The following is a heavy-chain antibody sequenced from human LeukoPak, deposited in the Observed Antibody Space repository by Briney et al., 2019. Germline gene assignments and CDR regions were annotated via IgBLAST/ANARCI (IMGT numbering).Heavy chain of an antibody. CDR2: FTGGGGGA. V-gene: IGHV3-23*01. D-gene: IGHD6-19*01. Sequence: PGGSLRLSCAASGFTFINYAMTWVRQAPGKGSEWVSGFTGGGGGAYYADSVKGRFTISRDNSMNTLSLQMNSLRAEDTAIYYCARGHNSGSYYYMDVWGKGTTVTVSS. J-gene: IGHJ6*03. CDR1: GFTFINYA. CDR3: ARGHNSGSYYYMDV.